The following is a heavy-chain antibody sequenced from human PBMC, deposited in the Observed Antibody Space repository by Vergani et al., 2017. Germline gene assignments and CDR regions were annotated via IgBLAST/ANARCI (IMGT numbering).Heavy chain of an antibody. D-gene: IGHD5-12*01. CDR2: IRYDGSNK. Sequence: QVQLVESGGGVVQPGGSLRLSCAASGFTFSSYGMHWVRQAPGKGLEWVAFIRYDGSNKYYADSVKGRFTISRDNSKNTLYLQMNSLRAEDTAVYYCARGGHSGYDWDYFDYGSQGTLVTVSS. V-gene: IGHV3-30*02. J-gene: IGHJ4*02. CDR3: ARGGHSGYDWDYFDY. CDR1: GFTFSSYG.